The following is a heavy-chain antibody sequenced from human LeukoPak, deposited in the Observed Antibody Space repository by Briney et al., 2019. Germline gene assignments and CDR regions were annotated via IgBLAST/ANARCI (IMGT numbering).Heavy chain of an antibody. D-gene: IGHD2-21*02. V-gene: IGHV4-34*01. CDR3: ARGRIMTVYYYYYYMDV. J-gene: IGHJ6*03. CDR1: GGSFSGYY. CDR2: INHSGST. Sequence: PSETLSLTCAVYGGSFSGYYWSWIRQPPGKGLEWIGEINHSGSTNYNPSLKSRVTISVDTSKNQFSLKLSPVTAADTAVYYCARGRIMTVYYYYYYMDVWGKGTTVTVSS.